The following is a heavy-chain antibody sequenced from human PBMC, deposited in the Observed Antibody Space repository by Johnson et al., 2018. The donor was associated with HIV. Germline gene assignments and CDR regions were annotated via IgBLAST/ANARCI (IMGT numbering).Heavy chain of an antibody. CDR1: GFTFSSYD. CDR2: IGTAGDT. V-gene: IGHV3-13*01. J-gene: IGHJ3*02. Sequence: VQLVESGGGVVQPGGSLRLSCAASGFTFSSYDMHWVRQVTRKGLEWVSAIGTAGDTYYPGSVKGRFTISRENAKDSLYLQMNNLRPDDTAVYYCARPTGWLRAFDIWGQGTMVTVSS. CDR3: ARPTGWLRAFDI. D-gene: IGHD2-15*01.